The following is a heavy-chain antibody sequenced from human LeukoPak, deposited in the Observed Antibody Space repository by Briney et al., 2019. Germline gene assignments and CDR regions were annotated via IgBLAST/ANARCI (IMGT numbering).Heavy chain of an antibody. CDR1: GGSVSRGGYY. V-gene: IGHV4-31*03. D-gene: IGHD2/OR15-2a*01. Sequence: PSETLSLTCTVSGGSVSRGGYYWSWIRQHPGKGLEWIGYTSYSGGTYYNPSLMSRITMSVDRSQNQFSLKMRDVTAADTAVYLCATAECEYFYFDSWGQGALVAVSS. CDR3: ATAECEYFYFDS. CDR2: TSYSGGT. J-gene: IGHJ4*02.